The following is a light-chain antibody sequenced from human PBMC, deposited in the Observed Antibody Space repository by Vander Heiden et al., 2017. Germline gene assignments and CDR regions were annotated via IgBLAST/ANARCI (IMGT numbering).Light chain of an antibody. Sequence: QSVLTHPPSASGTPGQRVSIPCSGSSSNIGSNYVYWYQQLPGTAPKLLIYRDNQRPSGVPDRFSGSKSGTSASLAISGLRAEDEADYYCAAWDDSLSGYVFGTGTEVTVL. V-gene: IGLV1-47*01. CDR2: RDN. CDR1: SSNIGSNY. J-gene: IGLJ1*01. CDR3: AAWDDSLSGYV.